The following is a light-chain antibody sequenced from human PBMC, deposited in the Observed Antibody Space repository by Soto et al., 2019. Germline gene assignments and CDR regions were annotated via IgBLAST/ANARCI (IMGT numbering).Light chain of an antibody. Sequence: EIVLTQSPGTLSLSPGERATLSCRASQSVRSNFLAWYQQRPGQAPRLLVYGASSRAPGIPDRFSGSGSGTDLPLTITRVEPEDFAVYYCQHFGSSPFTFGPGTRVDVK. CDR1: QSVRSNF. CDR2: GAS. J-gene: IGKJ3*01. CDR3: QHFGSSPFT. V-gene: IGKV3-20*01.